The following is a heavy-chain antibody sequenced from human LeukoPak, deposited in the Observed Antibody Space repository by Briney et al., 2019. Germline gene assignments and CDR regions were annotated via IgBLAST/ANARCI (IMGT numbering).Heavy chain of an antibody. J-gene: IGHJ4*02. CDR3: ATLRPRQQLVVDH. CDR2: ITSSGSTM. Sequence: GGSLRLSCAASGFTFSSYEMHWVGQAPGKGLEGVSYITSSGSTMYYADSVKGRFTISRDNAKNSLYLQMSSLRAEDTAVYYCATLRPRQQLVVDHWGQGTLVTVSS. CDR1: GFTFSSYE. D-gene: IGHD6-13*01. V-gene: IGHV3-48*03.